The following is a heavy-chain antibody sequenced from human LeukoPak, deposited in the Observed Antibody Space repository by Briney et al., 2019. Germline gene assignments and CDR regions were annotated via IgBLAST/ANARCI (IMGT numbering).Heavy chain of an antibody. CDR1: GGSFSGYY. CDR3: ARLVGAGYYYYMDV. CDR2: INHSGST. Sequence: PSETLSLTCAVYGGSFSGYYWSWIRQPPGKGLEWIGEINHSGSTNYNPSLKSRVTISVDTSKNQFSLKLSSVTAADTAVYYCARLVGAGYYYYMDVWGKGTTVTISS. D-gene: IGHD1-26*01. J-gene: IGHJ6*03. V-gene: IGHV4-34*01.